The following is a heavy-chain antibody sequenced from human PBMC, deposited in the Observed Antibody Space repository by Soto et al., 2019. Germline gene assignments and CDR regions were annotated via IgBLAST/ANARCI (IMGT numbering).Heavy chain of an antibody. V-gene: IGHV4-31*03. J-gene: IGHJ4*02. Sequence: PSETLSLTCTVSCGSISRGGYYCSWIRQHPGKGLEWIGYIYYSGSTYYNPSLKSRVTISVDTSKNQFSLKLSSVTAADTAVYYCARVAVTKGLFDYWGQGTLVTVSS. CDR2: IYYSGST. D-gene: IGHD4-17*01. CDR1: CGSISRGGYY. CDR3: ARVAVTKGLFDY.